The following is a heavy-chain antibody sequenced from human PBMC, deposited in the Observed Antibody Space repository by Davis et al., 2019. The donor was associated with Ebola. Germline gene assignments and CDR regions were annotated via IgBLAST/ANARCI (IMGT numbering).Heavy chain of an antibody. Sequence: GGFLRLSCAASGFTFSDYYMSWIRQAPGKGLEWVSYISSSGSTIYYADSVKGRFTISRDNAKNSLYLQMNSLRAEDAAVYYCARGGGRFLEWLLFDYWGQGTLVTVSS. CDR2: ISSSGSTI. CDR3: ARGGGRFLEWLLFDY. V-gene: IGHV3-11*01. CDR1: GFTFSDYY. D-gene: IGHD3-3*01. J-gene: IGHJ4*02.